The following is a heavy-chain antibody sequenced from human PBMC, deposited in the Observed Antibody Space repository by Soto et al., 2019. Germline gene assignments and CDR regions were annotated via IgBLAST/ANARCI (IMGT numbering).Heavy chain of an antibody. D-gene: IGHD3-10*01. Sequence: SETLSLTCTVSGGSISSGGYYWSWIRQHPGKGLEWIGYIFYIGSTYFIPSLMCLVTISVDTSKNQFSLKLSSLRSEDTAVYYCARGRGGAGMVRGVNYYYYYMDVWGKGTTVTVSS. V-gene: IGHV4-31*01. CDR1: GGSISSGGYY. J-gene: IGHJ6*03. CDR3: ARGRGGAGMVRGVNYYYYYMDV. CDR2: IFYIGST.